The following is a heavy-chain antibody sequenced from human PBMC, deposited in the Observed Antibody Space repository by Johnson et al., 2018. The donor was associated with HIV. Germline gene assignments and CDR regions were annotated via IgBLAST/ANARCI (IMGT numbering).Heavy chain of an antibody. Sequence: MLLVESGGGLVQPGGSLRLSCAASGFTFSNYAMNWVRQAPGKGLEWVSGISNSCGSTYYADSVKGRFTISRDNSKNTLYLQMNSLRAEDTAVYYCAKDQWSSSWTNDAFDIWGQGTMVTVSS. D-gene: IGHD6-13*01. CDR2: ISNSCGST. J-gene: IGHJ3*02. CDR3: AKDQWSSSWTNDAFDI. V-gene: IGHV3-23*04. CDR1: GFTFSNYA.